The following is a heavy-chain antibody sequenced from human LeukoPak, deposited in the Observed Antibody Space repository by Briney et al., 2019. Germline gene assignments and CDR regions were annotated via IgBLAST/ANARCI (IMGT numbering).Heavy chain of an antibody. CDR3: ARVLYSAWRTLGY. V-gene: IGHV1-46*01. J-gene: IGHJ4*02. D-gene: IGHD2-2*02. CDR2: INPSGAST. CDR1: GCTFTSYY. Sequence: ASVKISCKASGCTFTSYYIHWVRQAPGQGLEWMGIINPSGASTTSAQKFQGRVTMTRDTSTSTVYMELSSLRSEDTAVYYCARVLYSAWRTLGYWGQGTLVTVSS.